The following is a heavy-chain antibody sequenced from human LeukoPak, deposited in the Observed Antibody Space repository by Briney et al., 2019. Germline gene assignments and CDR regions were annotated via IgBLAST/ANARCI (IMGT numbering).Heavy chain of an antibody. J-gene: IGHJ4*02. Sequence: ASETLSLTCTVSGGSISSSSYYWGWIRQPPGKGLEWIGSIYYSGSTYYNPSLKSRVTISVDTSKNQFSLKLSSVTAADTAVYYCARPSAAGTWDGGQGTLVTVSS. D-gene: IGHD6-13*01. CDR1: GGSISSSSYY. V-gene: IGHV4-39*01. CDR2: IYYSGST. CDR3: ARPSAAGTWD.